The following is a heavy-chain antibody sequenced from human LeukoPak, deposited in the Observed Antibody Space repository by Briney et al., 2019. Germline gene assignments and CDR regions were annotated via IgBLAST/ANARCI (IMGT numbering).Heavy chain of an antibody. D-gene: IGHD6-19*01. CDR2: VDPEDGGA. J-gene: IGHJ6*03. V-gene: IGHV1-69-2*01. CDR3: ARDVGDSGWYRARYMDV. Sequence: GASVKVSCKASGYIFSKYDIHWIHQAPGKGLEWVGRVDPEDGGAIYAQKSRGRVTISADTSTDTAYMELTSLKSDDTAVYYCARDVGDSGWYRARYMDVWGKGTTVTVSS. CDR1: GYIFSKYD.